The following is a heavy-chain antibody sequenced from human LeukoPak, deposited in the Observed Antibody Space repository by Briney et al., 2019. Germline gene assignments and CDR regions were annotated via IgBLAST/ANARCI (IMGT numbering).Heavy chain of an antibody. CDR1: GFTFSSYG. J-gene: IGHJ6*02. CDR2: IWYDGSNK. CDR3: ARQYCSSTSCHYGMDV. Sequence: PGGSLRLTCAASGFTFSSYGMHWVRQAPGKGLEWVAVIWYDGSNKYYADSVEGRFTISRDNSKNTLYLQMNSLRAEDTAVYYCARQYCSSTSCHYGMDVWGQGTTVTVSS. D-gene: IGHD2-2*01. V-gene: IGHV3-33*01.